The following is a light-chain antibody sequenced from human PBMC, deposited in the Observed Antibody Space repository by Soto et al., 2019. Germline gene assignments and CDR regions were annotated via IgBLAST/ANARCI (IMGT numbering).Light chain of an antibody. CDR3: QQYGSSPIT. Sequence: EIMLTQSPCTLSLSPGDRATLSCRASQSLSSTYLAWYQQKPGQAPRLLIYGTSSRATGIPDRFSGSGSGTDFTLTISRLEPEDFAVYYCQQYGSSPITFGRGTKVDIK. J-gene: IGKJ4*01. V-gene: IGKV3-20*01. CDR1: QSLSSTY. CDR2: GTS.